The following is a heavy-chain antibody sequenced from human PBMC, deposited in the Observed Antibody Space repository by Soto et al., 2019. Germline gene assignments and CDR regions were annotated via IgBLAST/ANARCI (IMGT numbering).Heavy chain of an antibody. CDR3: ERVHGILTGEDFDY. CDR1: GYTFTSYD. D-gene: IGHD3-9*01. CDR2: MNPNSGNT. V-gene: IGHV1-8*01. Sequence: ASVKVSCKASGYTFTSYDINWVRQATGQGLEWMGWMNPNSGNTGYAQKFQGRVTMTRNTSISTAYMELSSLRSEDTAVYYCERVHGILTGEDFDYWGQGTLVTVSS. J-gene: IGHJ4*02.